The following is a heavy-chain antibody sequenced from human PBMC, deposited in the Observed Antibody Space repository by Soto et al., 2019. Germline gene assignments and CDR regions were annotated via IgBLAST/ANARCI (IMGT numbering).Heavy chain of an antibody. D-gene: IGHD3-16*01. CDR3: ARDRTYYDYVWGSSNFDY. V-gene: IGHV1-18*01. Sequence: ASVKVSCKASGYTFTSYGISWVRQAPGQGLEWMGWISAYNGNTNYAQKLQGRVTMTTDTSTSTAYMKLRSLRSDDTAVYYCARDRTYYDYVWGSSNFDYWGQGTLVTVSS. J-gene: IGHJ4*02. CDR2: ISAYNGNT. CDR1: GYTFTSYG.